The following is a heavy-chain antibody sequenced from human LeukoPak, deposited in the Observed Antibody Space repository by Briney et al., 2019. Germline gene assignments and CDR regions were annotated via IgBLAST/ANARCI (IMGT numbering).Heavy chain of an antibody. J-gene: IGHJ4*02. V-gene: IGHV3-48*04. D-gene: IGHD3-10*01. CDR3: ARDPDGSGFYYFDY. CDR2: MSSSTSTI. Sequence: GGSLRLSCAASGFTFSSYAVFWVRQAPGKGLEWVSYMSSSTSTIYYADSLKGRFTISRDNAKNSLYLQMNSLRAEDTAVYYCARDPDGSGFYYFDYWGQGTLVTVSS. CDR1: GFTFSSYA.